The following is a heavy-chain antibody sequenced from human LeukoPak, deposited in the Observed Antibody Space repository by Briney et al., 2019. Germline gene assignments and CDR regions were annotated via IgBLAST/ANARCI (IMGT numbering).Heavy chain of an antibody. V-gene: IGHV4-38-2*02. CDR1: GYSIGSGYY. J-gene: IGHJ4*02. Sequence: SETLSLTCTVSGYSIGSGYYWGWIRQPPGKGLEWIGSIYHSGSTYYNPSLKSRVTISVDTSKNQFSLKLSSVTAADTAVYYCATPGIAAAGAGYWGQGTLVTVSS. D-gene: IGHD6-13*01. CDR3: ATPGIAAAGAGY. CDR2: IYHSGST.